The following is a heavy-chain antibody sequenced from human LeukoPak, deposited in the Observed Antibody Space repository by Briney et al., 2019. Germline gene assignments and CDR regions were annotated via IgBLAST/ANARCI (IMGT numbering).Heavy chain of an antibody. CDR1: GGSFSGYY. CDR3: ARGAGVGPRFDY. J-gene: IGHJ4*02. CDR2: INHSGST. Sequence: SETLSLTSAVYGGSFSGYYWSWIRQPPGKGLEWIGEINHSGSTNYNPSLKSRVTISVDTSKNQFSLKLSSVTAADTAVYYCARGAGVGPRFDYWGQGTLVTVSS. V-gene: IGHV4-34*01. D-gene: IGHD7-27*01.